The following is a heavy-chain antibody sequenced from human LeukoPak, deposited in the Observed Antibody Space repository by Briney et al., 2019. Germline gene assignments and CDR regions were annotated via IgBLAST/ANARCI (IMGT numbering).Heavy chain of an antibody. Sequence: ASVKVSCKASGYTFTSYYMHWVRQAPGQGLECMGIINPSGGSTSYAQKFQGRVTMTRDTSTSTVYMELSSLRSEDTAVYYCARNLNLYDSSGYCDYWGQGTLVTVSS. CDR1: GYTFTSYY. V-gene: IGHV1-46*01. CDR2: INPSGGST. CDR3: ARNLNLYDSSGYCDY. D-gene: IGHD3-22*01. J-gene: IGHJ4*02.